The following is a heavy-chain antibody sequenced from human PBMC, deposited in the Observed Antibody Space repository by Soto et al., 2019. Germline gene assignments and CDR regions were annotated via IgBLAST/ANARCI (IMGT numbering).Heavy chain of an antibody. CDR3: ARTFPRGSSSPGGYYYGMDV. V-gene: IGHV3-74*01. D-gene: IGHD6-6*01. CDR1: GFTFSSYW. J-gene: IGHJ6*02. Sequence: PGGSLRLSCAASGFTFSSYWMHWVRQAPGKGLVWVSRINSDGSSTSYADSVKGRFTISRDNAKNTLYLQMNRLRAEDTAVYYCARTFPRGSSSPGGYYYGMDVWGQGTTVTVSS. CDR2: INSDGSST.